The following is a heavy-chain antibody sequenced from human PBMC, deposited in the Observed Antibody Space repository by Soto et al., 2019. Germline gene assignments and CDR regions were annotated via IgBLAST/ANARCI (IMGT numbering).Heavy chain of an antibody. CDR2: IIPIFGTA. D-gene: IGHD3-3*01. V-gene: IGHV1-69*13. CDR1: GGTFSSYA. CDR3: ARHCRFLEWPLDY. Sequence: SVKVSCKASGGTFSSYAISWVRQAPGQGLEWMGGIIPIFGTANYAQKFQGRVTITADESTSTAYMELSSLRSEDTAVYYCARHCRFLEWPLDYWGQGTLVTVSS. J-gene: IGHJ4*02.